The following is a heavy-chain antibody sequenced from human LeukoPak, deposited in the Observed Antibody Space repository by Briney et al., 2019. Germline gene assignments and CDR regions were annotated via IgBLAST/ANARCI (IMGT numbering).Heavy chain of an antibody. Sequence: SETLSLTCTVSGGSISSYYWSRIRQPPGKGLEWIGYIYYSGSTNYNPSLKSRVTISVDTSKNQFSLKLSSVTAADTAVYYCARLFEPAAFSDAFDIWGQGTMVTVSS. D-gene: IGHD2-2*01. CDR1: GGSISSYY. J-gene: IGHJ3*02. V-gene: IGHV4-59*08. CDR3: ARLFEPAAFSDAFDI. CDR2: IYYSGST.